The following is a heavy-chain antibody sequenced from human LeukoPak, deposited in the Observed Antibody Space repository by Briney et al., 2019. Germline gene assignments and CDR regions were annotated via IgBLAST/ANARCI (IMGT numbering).Heavy chain of an antibody. CDR2: ISGSGGST. D-gene: IGHD2-15*01. Sequence: GGSLRLSCAASGFTFSSYAMSWVRQAPGKGLEWVSAISGSGGSTYYADSVKGRFTISRDNSKNTLYLQMNSLRAEDTAVYYCAKGDVEYCSGGSCYFDYWGQGTLVTVSS. CDR3: AKGDVEYCSGGSCYFDY. V-gene: IGHV3-23*01. CDR1: GFTFSSYA. J-gene: IGHJ4*02.